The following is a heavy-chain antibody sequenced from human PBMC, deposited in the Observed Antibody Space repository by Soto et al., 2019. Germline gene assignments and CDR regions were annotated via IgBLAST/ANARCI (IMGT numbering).Heavy chain of an antibody. CDR1: GFTFDDYG. J-gene: IGHJ2*01. D-gene: IGHD4-17*01. V-gene: IGHV3-20*04. CDR3: ARGSYGDYVDDPLWYFDL. Sequence: EVQLVESGGGVVRPGGSLRLSCAASGFTFDDYGMSWVRQAPGKGLEWVSGINWNGGSTGYADSVKGRFTISRDNAKNSLYLQMNSLRAEDTALYYCARGSYGDYVDDPLWYFDLWGRGTLVTVSS. CDR2: INWNGGST.